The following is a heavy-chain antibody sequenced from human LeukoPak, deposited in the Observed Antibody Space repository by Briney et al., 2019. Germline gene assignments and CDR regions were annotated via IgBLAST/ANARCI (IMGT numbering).Heavy chain of an antibody. CDR2: ISSSSNYI. CDR1: GFTFSSYS. Sequence: GGSLRLSCAASGFTFSSYSMNWVRQAPGRGLEWVSSISSSSNYIYYADSVKGRFTISRDNAKNSLYLQMNSLRAEDTAVYYCARDLRSSGWYYFDYWGQGTLVTVSS. J-gene: IGHJ4*02. V-gene: IGHV3-21*01. CDR3: ARDLRSSGWYYFDY. D-gene: IGHD6-19*01.